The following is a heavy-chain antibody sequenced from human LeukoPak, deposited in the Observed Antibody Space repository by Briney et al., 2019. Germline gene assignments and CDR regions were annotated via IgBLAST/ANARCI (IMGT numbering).Heavy chain of an antibody. J-gene: IGHJ4*02. Sequence: ASVKVSCKASGYTFTSYDINWVRQATGQGLEWMGWMNPNSGNTGYAQKFQGRVTMTRDTSTSTVYMELSSLRSEDTAVYYCARYTAMASNNDYWGQGTLVTVSS. CDR1: GYTFTSYD. D-gene: IGHD5-18*01. CDR3: ARYTAMASNNDY. V-gene: IGHV1-8*02. CDR2: MNPNSGNT.